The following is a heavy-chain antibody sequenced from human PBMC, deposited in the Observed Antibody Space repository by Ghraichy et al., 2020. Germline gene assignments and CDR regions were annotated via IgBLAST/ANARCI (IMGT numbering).Heavy chain of an antibody. CDR1: GGSFSGYY. CDR3: ARLYYYDSSGYYNFDY. Sequence: SETLSLTCAVYGGSFSGYYWSWIRQPPGKGLEWIGEINHSGSTNYNPSLKSRVTISVDTSKNQFSLKLSSVTAADTAVYYCARLYYYDSSGYYNFDYWGQGTLVTVSS. J-gene: IGHJ4*02. CDR2: INHSGST. V-gene: IGHV4-34*01. D-gene: IGHD3-22*01.